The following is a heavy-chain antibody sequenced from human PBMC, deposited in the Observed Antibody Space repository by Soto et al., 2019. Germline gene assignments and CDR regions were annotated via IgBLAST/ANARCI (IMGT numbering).Heavy chain of an antibody. D-gene: IGHD5-18*01. J-gene: IGHJ6*02. CDR1: GWSFRGYY. V-gene: IGHV4-34*01. CDR3: ARGGGYSYGYGYYGMDV. CDR2: INHSGST. Sequence: PSETLSVTCAFYGWSFRGYYWSWIRQPPGKGLEWIGEINHSGSTNYNPSLKSRVTISVDTSKNQFSLKLSSVTAADTAVYYCARGGGYSYGYGYYGMDVWGQGTTVTVSS.